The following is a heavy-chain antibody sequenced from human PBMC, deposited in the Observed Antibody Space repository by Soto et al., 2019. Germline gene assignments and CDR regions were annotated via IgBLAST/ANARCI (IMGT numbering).Heavy chain of an antibody. CDR3: ARDEVYCSGGSCYPVWFDP. D-gene: IGHD2-15*01. J-gene: IGHJ5*02. CDR2: IYYSGST. Sequence: SETLSLTCTVSGGSSSRYYWSWIRQPPGKVLEWIGYIYYSGSTNYNPSLKSRVTISVDTSKNQFSLKLSSVTAADTAVYYCARDEVYCSGGSCYPVWFDPWGQGTLVTVSS. CDR1: GGSSSRYY. V-gene: IGHV4-59*01.